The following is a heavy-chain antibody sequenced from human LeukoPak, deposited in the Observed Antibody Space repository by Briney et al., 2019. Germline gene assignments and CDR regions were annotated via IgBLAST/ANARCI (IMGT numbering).Heavy chain of an antibody. J-gene: IGHJ5*02. CDR2: INPNSGGT. V-gene: IGHV1-2*02. D-gene: IGHD6-13*01. CDR3: ARDAGAAAYIGTGYNWFDP. CDR1: GYTFTGYY. Sequence: APVKVSCKASGYTFTGYYMHWVRQAPGQGLEWMGWINPNSGGTNYAQKFQGRVTMTRDTSISTAYMELSRLRSDDTAVYYCARDAGAAAYIGTGYNWFDPWGQGTLVTVSS.